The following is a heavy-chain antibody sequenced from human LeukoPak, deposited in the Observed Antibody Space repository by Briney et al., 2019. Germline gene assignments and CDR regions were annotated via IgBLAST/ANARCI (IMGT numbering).Heavy chain of an antibody. CDR3: ARESGSYEAHFDY. CDR1: GGTFSSYA. CDR2: IFPIFATA. V-gene: IGHV1-69*13. J-gene: IGHJ4*02. Sequence: EASAKVSCKASGGTFSSYAISWVRQAPGQGLEWMGMIFPIFATANYAQKFQGRVTITADESTSTAYMELSSLRSEDTAVYYCARESGSYEAHFDYWGQGTLVTVSS. D-gene: IGHD1-26*01.